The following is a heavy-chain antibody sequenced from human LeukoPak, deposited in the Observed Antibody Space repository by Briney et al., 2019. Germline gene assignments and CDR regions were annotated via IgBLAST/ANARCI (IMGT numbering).Heavy chain of an antibody. CDR2: ISWNSGSI. Sequence: GRSLRLSCAASGFTFDDYAMHWVRQAPGKGLEWVSGISWNSGSIGYADSVKGRFTISRDNAKNSLYLQMNSLRAEDTALYYCAKDGGGGGYCSSTSCYTDYYYGMDVWGQGTTVTVSS. CDR3: AKDGGGGGYCSSTSCYTDYYYGMDV. J-gene: IGHJ6*02. D-gene: IGHD2-2*02. V-gene: IGHV3-9*01. CDR1: GFTFDDYA.